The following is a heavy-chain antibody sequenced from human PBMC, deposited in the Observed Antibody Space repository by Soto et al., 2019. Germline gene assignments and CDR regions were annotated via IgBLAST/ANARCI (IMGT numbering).Heavy chain of an antibody. V-gene: IGHV4-39*01. D-gene: IGHD6-13*01. CDR1: GGSISSSSYY. CDR2: IYYSGST. CDR3: ASLHGYSSSWSPSPFDY. Sequence: QLQLQESGPGLVKPSETLSLTCTVSGGSISSSSYYWGWIRQPPGKGPEWIGSIYYSGSTYYNPSLKSRVTISVDTSKNQFSLKLSSVTAADTAVYYCASLHGYSSSWSPSPFDYWGQGTLVTVSS. J-gene: IGHJ4*02.